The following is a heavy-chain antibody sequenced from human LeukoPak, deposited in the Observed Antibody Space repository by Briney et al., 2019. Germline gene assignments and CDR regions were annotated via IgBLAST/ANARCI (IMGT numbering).Heavy chain of an antibody. CDR3: ARFPQGAGE. D-gene: IGHD7-27*01. CDR1: GDTFTGYY. J-gene: IGHJ4*02. CDR2: IKPRNGDT. V-gene: IGHV1-2*02. Sequence: ASVKVSCKASGDTFTGYYMHWVRQAPGQGLEWMGWIKPRNGDTNYAQKFQGRVTMARDTSISTAYMELSSLRSDDTAVYYCARFPQGAGEWGQGTLVTVSS.